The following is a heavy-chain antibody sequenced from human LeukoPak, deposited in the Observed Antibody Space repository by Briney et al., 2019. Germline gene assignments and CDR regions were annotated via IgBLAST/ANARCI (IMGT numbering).Heavy chain of an antibody. CDR3: ARTDLDCSSTSCYTSGSRWPYYYYYMDV. CDR2: IIPIFGTA. CDR1: GGTFSSYA. J-gene: IGHJ6*03. D-gene: IGHD2-2*02. Sequence: SVKVSCKASGGTFSSYAISWVRQAPGQGLEWMGGIIPIFGTANYAQKFQGRVTITADESTRTAYMELSSLRSEDTAVSYCARTDLDCSSTSCYTSGSRWPYYYYYMDVWGKGTTVTVSS. V-gene: IGHV1-69*01.